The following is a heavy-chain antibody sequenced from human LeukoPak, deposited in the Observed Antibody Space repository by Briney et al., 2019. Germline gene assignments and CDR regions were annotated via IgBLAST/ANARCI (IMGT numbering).Heavy chain of an antibody. J-gene: IGHJ4*02. CDR1: GYTFTSYD. Sequence: GASVKVSCKASGYTFTSYDINWVRQATGQGLEWMGWMNPNSGNTGYAQKFQGRVTMTRNTSISTAYMELSSLRSEDTAVYYCARGSVYCSGGSCYSSYFDYWGQGTLVTVSS. CDR3: ARGSVYCSGGSCYSSYFDY. D-gene: IGHD2-15*01. CDR2: MNPNSGNT. V-gene: IGHV1-8*01.